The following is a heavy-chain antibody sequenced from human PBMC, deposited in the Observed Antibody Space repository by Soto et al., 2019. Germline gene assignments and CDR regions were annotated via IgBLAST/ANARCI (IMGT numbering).Heavy chain of an antibody. Sequence: PGGSLRLSCAASGFTFSSYATHWVRQAPGKGLEYVSAISSNGGSTYYANSVKGRFTISRDNSKNTLYLQMGSLRAEDMAVYYCARDLPYCSGGSCVEQNAFDIWGQGTMVTVSS. CDR1: GFTFSSYA. CDR3: ARDLPYCSGGSCVEQNAFDI. CDR2: ISSNGGST. J-gene: IGHJ3*02. V-gene: IGHV3-64*01. D-gene: IGHD2-15*01.